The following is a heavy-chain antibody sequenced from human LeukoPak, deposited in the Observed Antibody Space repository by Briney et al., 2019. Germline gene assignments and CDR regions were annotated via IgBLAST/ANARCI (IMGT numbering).Heavy chain of an antibody. D-gene: IGHD1-26*01. Sequence: ASVTVSCKVSGYTLTELSMHWVRQAPGKGLEWMGGFDPEDGETIYAQKFQGRVTMTEDTSTDTAYMELSSLRSEDTAVYYCAIGVGATDYFDYWGQGTLVTVSS. J-gene: IGHJ4*02. CDR1: GYTLTELS. CDR3: AIGVGATDYFDY. CDR2: FDPEDGET. V-gene: IGHV1-24*01.